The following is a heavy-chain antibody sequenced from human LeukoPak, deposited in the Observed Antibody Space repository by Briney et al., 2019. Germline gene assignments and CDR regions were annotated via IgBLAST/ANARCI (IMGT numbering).Heavy chain of an antibody. CDR3: ARASTPYAPAFYGMDV. D-gene: IGHD2-2*01. CDR2: IIPIFGTA. CDR1: GGTFSSYA. V-gene: IGHV1-69*06. J-gene: IGHJ6*04. Sequence: SAKVSCKASGGTFSSYAISWVRQAPGQGLEWMGGIIPIFGTANYAQKFQGRVTITADKSTSTAYMELSSLRSEDTAVYYCARASTPYAPAFYGMDVWGKGTTVTVSS.